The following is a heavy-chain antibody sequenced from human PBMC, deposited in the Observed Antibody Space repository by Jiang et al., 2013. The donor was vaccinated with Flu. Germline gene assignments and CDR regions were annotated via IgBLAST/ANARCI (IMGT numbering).Heavy chain of an antibody. Sequence: GLVKPSQTLSLTCAISGDSVSTNSAAWNWIRQSPSRGLEWLGRTYYRSKWYNDYAVSVKSRITINPDTSKNQFSLQLNSVTPEDTAVYYCTREDILTGSSGNYYYYGMDVWGQGTTVTVSS. CDR2: TYYRSKWYN. CDR1: GDSVSTNSAA. CDR3: TREDILTGSSGNYYYYGMDV. J-gene: IGHJ6*02. D-gene: IGHD3-9*01. V-gene: IGHV6-1*01.